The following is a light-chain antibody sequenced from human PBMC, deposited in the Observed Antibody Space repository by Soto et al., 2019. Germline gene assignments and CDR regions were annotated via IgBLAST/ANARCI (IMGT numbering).Light chain of an antibody. CDR1: SSDVGGYDC. CDR3: TSYAGINILYI. Sequence: QSALTQPPSASGSPGQSVTISCTGTSSDVGGYDCVSWYQQHPGKAPKLIMYEVSKRPSGVPDRISGSKSGNTASLTVSGLQPEDEADYYCTSYAGINILYIFGTGTKLTVL. J-gene: IGLJ1*01. V-gene: IGLV2-8*01. CDR2: EVS.